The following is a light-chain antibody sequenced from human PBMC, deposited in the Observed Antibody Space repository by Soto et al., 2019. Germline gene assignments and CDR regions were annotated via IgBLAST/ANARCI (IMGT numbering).Light chain of an antibody. CDR3: QQYESFPRT. CDR1: QSINNY. CDR2: KAS. Sequence: DIQMTQSPSTLSASVGDRVTITCRASQSINNYLAWYQQKPGKAPKLLIYKASTLESGVPSRFSGSGSGTEFPLSISRLQADDFATYYCQQYESFPRTFGQGTKVEIK. J-gene: IGKJ1*01. V-gene: IGKV1-5*03.